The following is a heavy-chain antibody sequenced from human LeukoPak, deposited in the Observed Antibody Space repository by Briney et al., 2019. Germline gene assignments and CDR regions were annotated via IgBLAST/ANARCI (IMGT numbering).Heavy chain of an antibody. Sequence: SVKVSCKASGGTFSSYTISWVRQDPGQALEWMGRIIPILGIANYAQKFQGRVTITADKSTSTAYMDLSSLRSEDTAVYYCARLDTYYYDSSGYSPDGGRGTRVSVSS. CDR2: IIPILGIA. CDR1: GGTFSSYT. D-gene: IGHD3-22*01. CDR3: ARLDTYYYDSSGYSPD. V-gene: IGHV1-69*02. J-gene: IGHJ4*02.